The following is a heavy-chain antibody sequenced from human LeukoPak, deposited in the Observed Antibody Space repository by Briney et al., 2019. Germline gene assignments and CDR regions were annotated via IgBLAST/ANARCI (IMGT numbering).Heavy chain of an antibody. D-gene: IGHD2-2*02. V-gene: IGHV3-53*01. Sequence: PGESLRLSCAASGFTVSSNYMSWVRQAPGKGLEWGSVIYSGGSTYYADSVKGRFTISRDNSKNTLYLQMNSLRAEDTAVYYCARLRRYCSSTSCYTNAFDIWGQGTMVTVSS. CDR2: IYSGGST. CDR1: GFTVSSNY. J-gene: IGHJ3*02. CDR3: ARLRRYCSSTSCYTNAFDI.